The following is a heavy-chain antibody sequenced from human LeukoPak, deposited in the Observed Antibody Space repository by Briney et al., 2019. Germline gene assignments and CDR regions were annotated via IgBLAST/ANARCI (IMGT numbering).Heavy chain of an antibody. D-gene: IGHD1-26*01. Sequence: GGSLRLSCAASGFTFSSYAMSWVRQAPGNGLEWVSAITGSGGDTYHADSVQGRFTISRDNSKNTLFLQMNSLRAEDTAVYYCAKGSSPSRPYYFDYWGQGTLVTVSS. CDR3: AKGSSPSRPYYFDY. CDR2: ITGSGGDT. V-gene: IGHV3-23*01. CDR1: GFTFSSYA. J-gene: IGHJ4*02.